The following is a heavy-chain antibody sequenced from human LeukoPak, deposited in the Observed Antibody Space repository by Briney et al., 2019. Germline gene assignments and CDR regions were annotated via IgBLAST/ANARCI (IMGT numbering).Heavy chain of an antibody. J-gene: IGHJ4*02. V-gene: IGHV3-13*01. CDR3: ARGPFGSGSPYYFDH. CDR2: SGTAGDT. D-gene: IGHD3-10*01. CDR1: GFTFSTYD. Sequence: PGGSLRLSCAASGFTFSTYDMHWVRQGTGKGLGSVSASGTAGDTYYPGSVKGRFTIARENAKNSLYLHINSLRAGDTAVYYCARGPFGSGSPYYFDHWGQGTLVTVSS.